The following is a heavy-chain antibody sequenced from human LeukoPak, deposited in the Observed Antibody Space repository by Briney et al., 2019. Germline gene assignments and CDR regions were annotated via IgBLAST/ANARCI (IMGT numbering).Heavy chain of an antibody. CDR1: GFTFSSYA. CDR2: ISGSGDNT. J-gene: IGHJ4*01. D-gene: IGHD2-21*02. Sequence: GGSLRLSCAASGFTFSSYAMSWVRQVPGKGLEWVSVISGSGDNTYYADSVKGRFTISRDNSKNMLYLQMNSLRAEDTAVYYCARGSTSTAPGWVYWGHGTPVTVSS. V-gene: IGHV3-23*01. CDR3: ARGSTSTAPGWVY.